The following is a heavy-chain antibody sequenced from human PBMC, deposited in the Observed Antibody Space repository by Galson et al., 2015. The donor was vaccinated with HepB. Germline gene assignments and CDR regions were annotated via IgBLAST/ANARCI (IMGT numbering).Heavy chain of an antibody. CDR1: GYRFSSYW. D-gene: IGHD6-13*01. J-gene: IGHJ4*02. CDR3: ARHGGYSTGWYITAIDY. CDR2: IYPDDSDT. V-gene: IGHV5-51*01. Sequence: QSGAEVKKPGESLRISCKASGYRFSSYWIAWVRQMPGKGLEWMGIIYPDDSDTRYSPSFQGQVTISADKSISTAYLQWSSLKASDSAMYYCARHGGYSTGWYITAIDYWGQGTPVTVSS.